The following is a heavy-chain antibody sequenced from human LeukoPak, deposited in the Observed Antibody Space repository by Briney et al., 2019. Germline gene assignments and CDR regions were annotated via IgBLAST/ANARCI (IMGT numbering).Heavy chain of an antibody. CDR1: GGSISSYY. CDR3: ARHLNRLGFDY. J-gene: IGHJ4*02. V-gene: IGHV4-59*08. CDR2: IYYSGGT. Sequence: PSETLSLTCTVSGGSISSYYWSWIRQPPGKGLEWIGYIYYSGGTNYIPSLKSRVTISVDTSKNQFSLKLSSVTAADTAVYYCARHLNRLGFDYWGQGTLVTVSS. D-gene: IGHD3-16*01.